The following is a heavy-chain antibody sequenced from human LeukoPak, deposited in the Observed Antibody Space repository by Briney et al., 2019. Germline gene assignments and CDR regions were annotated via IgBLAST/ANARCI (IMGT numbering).Heavy chain of an antibody. CDR3: ATHGYSELRYFDWSTNE. Sequence: GGSLRLSCAGSGFTFSNSWMGWVRQAPGKGLEWVANIKEDGSEKYYVDSVKGRFTISRDNAKKSLYLQMDSLRAEDTAVYYCATHGYSELRYFDWSTNEWGQGTLVTVSS. J-gene: IGHJ4*02. V-gene: IGHV3-7*01. D-gene: IGHD3-9*01. CDR1: GFTFSNSW. CDR2: IKEDGSEK.